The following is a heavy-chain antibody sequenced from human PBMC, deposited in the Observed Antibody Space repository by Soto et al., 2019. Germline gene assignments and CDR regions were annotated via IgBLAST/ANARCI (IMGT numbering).Heavy chain of an antibody. J-gene: IGHJ5*02. CDR1: GGSFSDYY. D-gene: IGHD6-13*01. Sequence: KSSETLSLTCAVYGGSFSDYYWSWIRQPPGKGLEWIGEINHSGSTNYNPSLKSRVTISVDTSKNQFSLKLNSVTAADTAVYYCARDENVRVIAAAGNWFDPWGQGTLVTVS. V-gene: IGHV4-34*01. CDR2: INHSGST. CDR3: ARDENVRVIAAAGNWFDP.